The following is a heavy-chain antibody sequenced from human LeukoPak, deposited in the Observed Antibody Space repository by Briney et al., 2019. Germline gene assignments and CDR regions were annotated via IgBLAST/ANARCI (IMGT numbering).Heavy chain of an antibody. D-gene: IGHD6-13*01. Sequence: PGGSLKLSCAASGFTFSSYAMSWFRQAPGKGLEWVSSISSSGSTMYYADSVKGRFTISRDNAKNSLYLQMSGLRVEDTAVYYCARRGYSSILRDYWGQGTLVTVSS. CDR1: GFTFSSYA. CDR2: ISSSGSTM. CDR3: ARRGYSSILRDY. J-gene: IGHJ4*02. V-gene: IGHV3-48*01.